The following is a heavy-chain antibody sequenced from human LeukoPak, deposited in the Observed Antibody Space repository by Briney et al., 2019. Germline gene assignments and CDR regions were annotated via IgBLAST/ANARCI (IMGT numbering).Heavy chain of an antibody. CDR2: INPNSGGT. CDR1: GYTFTGYY. D-gene: IGHD3-16*01. V-gene: IGHV1-2*06. J-gene: IGHJ4*02. Sequence: GASVKVSCKASGYTFTGYYMHWVRQAPGQGLEWMGRINPNSGGTNYAQKFQGRVTMTRDTSISTVYMELSSLRSEDTAVYYCASSRGEWTKFDYWGQGTLVTVSS. CDR3: ASSRGEWTKFDY.